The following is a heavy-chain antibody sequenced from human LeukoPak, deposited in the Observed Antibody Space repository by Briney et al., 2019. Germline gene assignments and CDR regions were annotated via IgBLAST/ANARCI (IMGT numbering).Heavy chain of an antibody. CDR3: ARSKDILTGYCFDY. J-gene: IGHJ4*02. CDR1: GGSISSYY. D-gene: IGHD3-9*01. Sequence: SETLSLTCTVSGGSISSYYWSWIRQPPGKGLEWIGYIYYSGNTNYNPSLKSRVTISVDTSKNQFSLKLSSVTAADTAVYYCARSKDILTGYCFDYWGQGTLVTVSS. V-gene: IGHV4-59*01. CDR2: IYYSGNT.